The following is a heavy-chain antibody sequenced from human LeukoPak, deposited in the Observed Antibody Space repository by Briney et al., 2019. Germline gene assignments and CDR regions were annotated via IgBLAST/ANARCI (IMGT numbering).Heavy chain of an antibody. CDR2: IYYDGRT. CDR1: GGSISTNNYY. CDR3: ARHRGSSSEFDP. D-gene: IGHD6-6*01. Sequence: SETLSLTCTVSGGSISTNNYYWRWIRQPPGKGLEWIGHIYYDGRTYYNPSLKSRVTMSVDTSKNQFSLKLSSVTAADTAVYYCARHRGSSSEFDPWGLGTLVTTSS. J-gene: IGHJ5*02. V-gene: IGHV4-39*01.